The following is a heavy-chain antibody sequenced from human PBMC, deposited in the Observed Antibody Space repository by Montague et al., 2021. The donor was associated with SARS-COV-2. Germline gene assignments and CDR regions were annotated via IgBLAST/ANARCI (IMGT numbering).Heavy chain of an antibody. CDR3: ARIRDYDILTGSYSGFDY. CDR2: IDWDDDK. Sequence: PALVKPTQTLTLTCTFSGFSLSTSGMCVSWIRQPPGKALEWLALIDWDDDKYYSTSLKPRLTISKDTSKNQVVLTMTNMDPVDTATYYCARIRDYDILTGSYSGFDYWGQGTLVTVSS. J-gene: IGHJ4*02. D-gene: IGHD3-9*01. CDR1: GFSLSTSGMC. V-gene: IGHV2-70*01.